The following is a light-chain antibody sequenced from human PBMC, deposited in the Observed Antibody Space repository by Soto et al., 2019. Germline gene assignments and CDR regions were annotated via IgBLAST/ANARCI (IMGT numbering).Light chain of an antibody. J-gene: IGKJ1*01. Sequence: DIQMTQSPSTLSASVGDRVTITCRASQCISSWLAWYQQKPGKAPKLLMYDASSLESGVPSRFSGSGSGTEYTLTISSLQPDDFATYYCQQYNSYWTFGQGTKVEIK. CDR1: QCISSW. CDR2: DAS. CDR3: QQYNSYWT. V-gene: IGKV1-5*01.